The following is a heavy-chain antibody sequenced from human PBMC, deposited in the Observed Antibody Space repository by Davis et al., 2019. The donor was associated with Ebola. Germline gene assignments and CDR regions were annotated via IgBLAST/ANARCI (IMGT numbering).Heavy chain of an antibody. Sequence: GESLKISCKGSGYSFTSYWISWVRQMPGKGLEWMGRIDPSDSYTNYSPSFQGHVTISADKSISTAYLQWSSLKASDTAMYYCARRGGMVRGVDYYYYGMDVWGQGTTVTVSS. J-gene: IGHJ6*02. V-gene: IGHV5-10-1*01. CDR2: IDPSDSYT. CDR1: GYSFTSYW. CDR3: ARRGGMVRGVDYYYYGMDV. D-gene: IGHD3-10*01.